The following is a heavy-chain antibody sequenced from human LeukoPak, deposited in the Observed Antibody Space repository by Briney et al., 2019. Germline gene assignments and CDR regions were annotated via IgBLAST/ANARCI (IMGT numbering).Heavy chain of an antibody. V-gene: IGHV3-7*01. CDR3: AKGGGYEAQYYYYYLDV. CDR2: IKQDGSEK. Sequence: SGGSLRLSCAASGFTFSSYWMNWVRQAPGKGLEWVANIKQDGSEKYYVDSVKGRFTISRDNAKNSLYLQMNSLRAEDTAVYYCAKGGGYEAQYYYYYLDVWGKGTTVTISS. D-gene: IGHD5-12*01. J-gene: IGHJ6*03. CDR1: GFTFSSYW.